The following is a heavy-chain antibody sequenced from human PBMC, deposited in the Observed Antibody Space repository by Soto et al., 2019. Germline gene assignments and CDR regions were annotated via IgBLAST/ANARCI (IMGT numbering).Heavy chain of an antibody. D-gene: IGHD2-2*01. J-gene: IGHJ6*01. CDR2: IIPIFGTA. CDR3: VSGGYCTSTSCYHTCHYFYYGIDV. CDR1: GRTFSSYA. V-gene: IGHV1-69*06. Sequence: SVKVSCQASGRTFSSYAISWVRQAHGQGLEWMGGIIPIFGTANYAQRFQGRVTITADKSTSTAYMELSSLRSEDTAVYYCVSGGYCTSTSCYHTCHYFYYGIDV.